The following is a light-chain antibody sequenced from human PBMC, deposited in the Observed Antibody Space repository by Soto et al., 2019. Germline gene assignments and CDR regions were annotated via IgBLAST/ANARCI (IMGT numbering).Light chain of an antibody. CDR1: QSISIY. J-gene: IGKJ4*01. CDR3: QQRIDSPLT. CDR2: DAS. V-gene: IGKV3-11*01. Sequence: EIVLTQSPVTLSLSPGERATLSCRASQSISIYLAWYRHKAGQAPRLLIYDASSRATGVPARFSGSGSGTDFTLTISSLEPEDFAVYYCQQRIDSPLTFGGGTKMEF.